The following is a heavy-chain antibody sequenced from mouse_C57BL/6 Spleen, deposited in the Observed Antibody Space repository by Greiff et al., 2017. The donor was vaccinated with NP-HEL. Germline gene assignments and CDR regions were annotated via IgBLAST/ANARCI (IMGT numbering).Heavy chain of an antibody. CDR3: ARERGITTVVARAMDY. V-gene: IGHV1-61*01. D-gene: IGHD1-1*01. Sequence: QVHVKQPGAELVRPGSSVKLSCKASGYTFTSYWMDWVKQRPGQGLEWIGNIYPSDSETHYNQKFKDKATLTVDKSSSTAYMQLSSLTSEDSAVYYCARERGITTVVARAMDYWGQGTSVTVSS. CDR1: GYTFTSYW. J-gene: IGHJ4*01. CDR2: IYPSDSET.